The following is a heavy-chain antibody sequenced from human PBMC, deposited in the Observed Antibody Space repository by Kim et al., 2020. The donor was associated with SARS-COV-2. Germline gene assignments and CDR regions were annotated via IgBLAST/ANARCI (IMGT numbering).Heavy chain of an antibody. J-gene: IGHJ4*02. D-gene: IGHD1-26*01. CDR1: GASVGSRNYY. CDR3: ARVIEWGSFYCDH. Sequence: SETLSLTCNVSGASVGSRNYYWGWVRQSPGKGLEWIGSVYYSGRTSYDPSLASRVTISLDTSNNQVSLRVKSVTAADTAVYFCARVIEWGSFYCDHWGRG. V-gene: IGHV4-39*01. CDR2: VYYSGRT.